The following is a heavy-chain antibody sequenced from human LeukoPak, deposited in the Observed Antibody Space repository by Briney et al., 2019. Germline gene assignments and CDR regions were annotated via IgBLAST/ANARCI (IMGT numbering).Heavy chain of an antibody. D-gene: IGHD4-23*01. CDR2: IYYSGST. Sequence: PSETLSLTCTVSGGSISSSSYYWGWIRQPPGKGLEWIGSIYYSGSTYYNPSLKSRVTISVDTSKNQFSLKLSSVTAADTAVYYCARDRSYYGGNSDYWGQGTLVTVSS. J-gene: IGHJ4*02. CDR1: GGSISSSSYY. V-gene: IGHV4-39*07. CDR3: ARDRSYYGGNSDY.